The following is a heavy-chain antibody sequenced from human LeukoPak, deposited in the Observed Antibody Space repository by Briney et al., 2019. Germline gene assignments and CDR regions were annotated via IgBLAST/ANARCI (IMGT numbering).Heavy chain of an antibody. CDR1: GYTFTSYD. V-gene: IGHV1-2*02. D-gene: IGHD2-2*01. J-gene: IGHJ4*02. Sequence: ASVKVSCKASGYTFTSYDINWVRQATGQGLEWMGWINPNSGGTNYGQKFQGRVTMTRDTSISTAYMELSRLRSDDTAVYYCARGIVVVPAALFYWGQGTLVTVSS. CDR2: INPNSGGT. CDR3: ARGIVVVPAALFY.